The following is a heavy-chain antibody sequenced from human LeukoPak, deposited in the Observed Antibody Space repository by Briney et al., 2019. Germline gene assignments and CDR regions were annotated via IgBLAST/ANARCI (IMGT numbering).Heavy chain of an antibody. CDR3: ARGPNHYDYYDLDV. J-gene: IGHJ6*02. CDR2: ISRSDTTV. V-gene: IGHV3-11*01. Sequence: GGSLRLSCAASGFIFSDYYMSWIRQAPGKGLEWVSYISRSDTTVYYADPVKGCFTVSGDDAKSSLYLQMNSLRAEDSAVYYCARGPNHYDYYDLDVWGQGTTVIVSS. CDR1: GFIFSDYY.